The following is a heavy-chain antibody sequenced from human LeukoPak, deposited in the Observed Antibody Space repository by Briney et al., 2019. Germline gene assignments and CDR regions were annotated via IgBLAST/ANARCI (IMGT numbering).Heavy chain of an antibody. CDR3: ARVWGGSYLPSHDY. V-gene: IGHV4-39*07. CDR1: GGSISSSSYY. CDR2: IYYSGST. D-gene: IGHD1-26*01. Sequence: SETLSLTCTVSGGSISSSSYYWGWIRQPPGKGLEWIGSIYYSGSTYYNPSLKSRVAISVDTSKNQFSLKLSFVTAADTAVYYCARVWGGSYLPSHDYWGQGTLVTVSS. J-gene: IGHJ4*02.